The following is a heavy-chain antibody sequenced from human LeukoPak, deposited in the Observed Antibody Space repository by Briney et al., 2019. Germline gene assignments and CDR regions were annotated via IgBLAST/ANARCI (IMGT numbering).Heavy chain of an antibody. Sequence: SETLSLTCTVSGGSISSYYWTWIRQPPGKGLEWIGSIYYSGSTYYNPSLKSRVTISVDTSKNQFSLKLSSVTAADTAVYYCASYVYAARPGAFDIWGQGTMVTVSS. V-gene: IGHV4-59*05. J-gene: IGHJ3*02. D-gene: IGHD6-6*01. CDR1: GGSISSYY. CDR3: ASYVYAARPGAFDI. CDR2: IYYSGST.